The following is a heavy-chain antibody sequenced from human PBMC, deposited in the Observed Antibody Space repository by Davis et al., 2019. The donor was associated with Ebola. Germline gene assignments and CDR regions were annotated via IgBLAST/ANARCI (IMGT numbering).Heavy chain of an antibody. CDR1: GFTSGATY. V-gene: IGHV3-11*04. D-gene: IGHD2-21*01. CDR3: ARGGAYCGGDCGVLDY. Sequence: GGSLRLSCKASGFTSGATYITWISWAQWKGLAWVSYIFSSSSTIIYADSVKGRFTISRDNAKNSLYLQMNSLSDEDTAVYYCARGGAYCGGDCGVLDYWGQGTLVTVSS. J-gene: IGHJ4*02. CDR2: IFSSSSTI.